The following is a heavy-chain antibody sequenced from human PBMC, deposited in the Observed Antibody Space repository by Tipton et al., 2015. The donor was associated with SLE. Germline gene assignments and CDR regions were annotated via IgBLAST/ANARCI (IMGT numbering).Heavy chain of an antibody. CDR2: ISYDGSNK. Sequence: LSLTCAASGFTSSSYAMHWVRQAPGKGLQWVAVISYDGSNKYYADSVKGRFTISRDNSKNTLYLQMNSPRAEDTALYYCARDGGGRYGAGDYWGQGTLVTVSS. CDR1: GFTSSSYA. D-gene: IGHD1-26*01. J-gene: IGHJ4*02. CDR3: ARDGGGRYGAGDY. V-gene: IGHV3-30-3*01.